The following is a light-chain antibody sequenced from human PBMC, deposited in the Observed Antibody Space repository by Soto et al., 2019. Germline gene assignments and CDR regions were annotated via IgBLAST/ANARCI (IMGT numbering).Light chain of an antibody. CDR2: GAS. CDR1: QSVSSK. CDR3: QQYNNWPGT. J-gene: IGKJ1*01. Sequence: EIVLTQSPGTLSVSPGVRATLSCRASQSVSSKLAWYQQKPGRAPRLLFYGASTGATGIPARFSGSGSETEFTLSISSLQSEDFAVYYCQQYNNWPGTFGQGTKV. V-gene: IGKV3-15*01.